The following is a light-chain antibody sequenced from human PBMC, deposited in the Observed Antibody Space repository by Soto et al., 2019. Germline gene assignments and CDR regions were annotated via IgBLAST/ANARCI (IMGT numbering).Light chain of an antibody. CDR1: SSDVGGYNY. V-gene: IGLV2-8*02. J-gene: IGLJ1*01. CDR3: SSYAGSNILYV. CDR2: EVS. Sequence: QSALTQPPSASRSPGQSVTISCTGTSSDVGGYNYVSWYQQHPGNAPKLMIYEVSKRPSGVPDRFSGSKSGNTASLTVSGLQAEDEADYYCSSYAGSNILYVFGTGTKLTVL.